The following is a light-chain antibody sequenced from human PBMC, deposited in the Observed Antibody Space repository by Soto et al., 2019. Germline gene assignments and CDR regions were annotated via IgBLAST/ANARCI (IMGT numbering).Light chain of an antibody. V-gene: IGKV3-20*01. CDR1: QSGGGA. CDR2: HTS. Sequence: ETVLTQSAGTLSLSPGERATLSCRASQSGGGALAWYKQRPGQAPRLLVYHTSNRATGIPDRVSASGSGTDGTLTISIREPEDFAGYDCQQYASSPRTFGQGTKVDI. CDR3: QQYASSPRT. J-gene: IGKJ1*01.